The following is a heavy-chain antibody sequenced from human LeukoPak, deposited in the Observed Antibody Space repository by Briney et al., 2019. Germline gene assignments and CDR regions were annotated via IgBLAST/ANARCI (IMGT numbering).Heavy chain of an antibody. CDR1: GGSISSGGYY. CDR3: ARDHKMAVYAFDI. D-gene: IGHD2-8*02. V-gene: IGHV4-31*03. Sequence: SQTLSLTRTVSGGSISSGGYYWSWIRQHPGKGLEWIGYIYYSGSTYYNPSLKSRVTISVDTSKNQFSLKLSSVTAADTAVYYCARDHKMAVYAFDIWGQGTMVTVSS. CDR2: IYYSGST. J-gene: IGHJ3*02.